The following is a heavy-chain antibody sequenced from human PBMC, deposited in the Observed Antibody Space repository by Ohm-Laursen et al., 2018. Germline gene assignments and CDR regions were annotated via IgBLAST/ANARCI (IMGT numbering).Heavy chain of an antibody. J-gene: IGHJ3*02. V-gene: IGHV4-4*07. CDR1: GDPLFSYY. CDR2: IYATGIT. Sequence: SETLSLTCTVSGDPLFSYYWSWIRQPAGKGLEWIGHIYATGITKYNPSLKSRSTLSIDTSRNQFSLTLNAVTAADTGSYYCARVRVGTDAFDIWGQGTLITVSS. CDR3: ARVRVGTDAFDI. D-gene: IGHD2-21*02.